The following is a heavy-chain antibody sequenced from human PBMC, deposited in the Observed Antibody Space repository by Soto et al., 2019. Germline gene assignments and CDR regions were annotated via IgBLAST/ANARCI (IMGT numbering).Heavy chain of an antibody. J-gene: IGHJ6*02. V-gene: IGHV1-18*01. D-gene: IGHD3-10*01. Sequence: QVQLVQSGAEVKKPGASVKVSCQASGYSFTSYGLTWVRQAPGQGLEWVGWISAYNGNTHYAQKLQGRVTMTTDTSTSTAYMELGSLRSDDTAVYYCARDRAWGSGPHYYGMDVWGQGATVTVSS. CDR1: GYSFTSYG. CDR2: ISAYNGNT. CDR3: ARDRAWGSGPHYYGMDV.